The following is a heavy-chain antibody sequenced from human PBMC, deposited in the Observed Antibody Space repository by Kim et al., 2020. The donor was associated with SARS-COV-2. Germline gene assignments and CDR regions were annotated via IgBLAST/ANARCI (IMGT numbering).Heavy chain of an antibody. Sequence: GGSLRLSCAASGFTFSSYSMNWVRQAPGKGLEWVSSISSSSSYIYYADSVKGRFTISRDNAKNSLYLQMNSLRAEDTAVYYCARDHEYYYDSSGYRDYYYGMDVWGQGTTVTVSS. CDR3: ARDHEYYYDSSGYRDYYYGMDV. V-gene: IGHV3-21*01. J-gene: IGHJ6*02. D-gene: IGHD3-22*01. CDR1: GFTFSSYS. CDR2: ISSSSSYI.